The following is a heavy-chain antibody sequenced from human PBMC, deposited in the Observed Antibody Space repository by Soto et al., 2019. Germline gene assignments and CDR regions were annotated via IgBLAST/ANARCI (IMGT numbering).Heavy chain of an antibody. J-gene: IGHJ6*02. D-gene: IGHD2-21*01. CDR3: ANSRGVYYGMDV. CDR2: ISYDGNKK. CDR1: GFIFSNFA. Sequence: GGSLRLSCAASGFIFSNFAMHWVRQAPGKGLEWVAVISYDGNKKYYGDSVQGRFTTSRDNSKNTLFLQMNSLRVGDTAVYYCANSRGVYYGMDVWGQGTTVTVSS. V-gene: IGHV3-30-3*01.